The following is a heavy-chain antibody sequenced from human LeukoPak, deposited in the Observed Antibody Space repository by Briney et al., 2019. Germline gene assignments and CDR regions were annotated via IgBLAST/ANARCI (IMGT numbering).Heavy chain of an antibody. CDR2: ISGSGGST. Sequence: GGSLRLSCADSGFTFSSYAMSWVRQAPGKGLEWVSSISGSGGSTYYADSVKGRFTISRDNAKNSLYLQMNTLRAEDTAMYYCAKDAQPRSRWFDPWGQGTLVTVSS. D-gene: IGHD3-16*01. V-gene: IGHV3-23*01. CDR1: GFTFSSYA. J-gene: IGHJ5*02. CDR3: AKDAQPRSRWFDP.